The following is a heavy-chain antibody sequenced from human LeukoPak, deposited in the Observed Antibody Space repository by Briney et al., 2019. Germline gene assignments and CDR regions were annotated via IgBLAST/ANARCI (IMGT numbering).Heavy chain of an antibody. Sequence: GASVKVSCKASGYTFSDYDINWVRQAAGQGLEWMGWMNPITGSTGYVQKFRGRIITTRDTSITTAFMELTSLTSDDTAIYYCARVKRFPTVWFDPWGQGTLVSVSS. CDR1: GYTFSDYD. J-gene: IGHJ5*02. CDR2: MNPITGST. CDR3: ARVKRFPTVWFDP. D-gene: IGHD3-10*01. V-gene: IGHV1-8*01.